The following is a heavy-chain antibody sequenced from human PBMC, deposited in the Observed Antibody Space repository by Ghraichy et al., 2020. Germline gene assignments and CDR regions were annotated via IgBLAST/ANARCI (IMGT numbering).Heavy chain of an antibody. CDR3: ARAVAGTRDAFDI. Sequence: SETLSLTCTVSSGSISTYYWSWIRQPPGKGLEWIGYIYNSGSTDYNPSLKSRVTISVDTSKNHFSLNLSSVPAADTAVYYCARAVAGTRDAFDIWGQGTMVTVSS. V-gene: IGHV4-59*08. CDR1: SGSISTYY. J-gene: IGHJ3*02. D-gene: IGHD6-19*01. CDR2: IYNSGST.